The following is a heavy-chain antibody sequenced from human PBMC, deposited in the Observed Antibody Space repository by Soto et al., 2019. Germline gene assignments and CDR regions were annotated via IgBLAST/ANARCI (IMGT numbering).Heavy chain of an antibody. CDR2: IYSGGST. CDR3: ARVNYDSSGYVMSYHPGLAFDI. D-gene: IGHD3-22*01. Sequence: EVQLVESGGGLIQPGGSLRLSCAASGFTVSSNYMSWVRQAPGKGLEWVSVIYSGGSTYYADSVKGRFTISRDNSKNTLYLQMNSLRAEDTAVYYCARVNYDSSGYVMSYHPGLAFDIWGQGTMVTVSS. CDR1: GFTVSSNY. V-gene: IGHV3-53*01. J-gene: IGHJ3*02.